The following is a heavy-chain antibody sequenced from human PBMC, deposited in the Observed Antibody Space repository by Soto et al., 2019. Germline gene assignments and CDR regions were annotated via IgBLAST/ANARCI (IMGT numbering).Heavy chain of an antibody. Sequence: GGSLRLSCAASGFTFSSYDMHWVRQATGKGLEWVSAIGTAGDTYYPGSVKGRFTISRENAKNSLYLQMNSLRAGDTAAYYGARAGGERPFDYWGQGTLVTVSS. CDR2: IGTAGDT. V-gene: IGHV3-13*01. CDR1: GFTFSSYD. CDR3: ARAGGERPFDY. J-gene: IGHJ4*02. D-gene: IGHD7-27*01.